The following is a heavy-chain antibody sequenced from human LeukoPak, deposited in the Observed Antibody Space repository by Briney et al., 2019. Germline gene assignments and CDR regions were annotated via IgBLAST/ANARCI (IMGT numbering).Heavy chain of an antibody. CDR2: ISYDGSNK. D-gene: IGHD3-3*01. J-gene: IGHJ5*02. CDR1: GFTFSSYG. Sequence: GGTLRLCCAASGFTFSSYGMSWVRQAPGKGLEWVAVISYDGSNKDYADSVKGRFTICRDNSKNTLYLQMNSLRAEDTAVYYCARGDQPTIFGVGKSLYNWFDPWGQGTLVTVSS. V-gene: IGHV3-30*03. CDR3: ARGDQPTIFGVGKSLYNWFDP.